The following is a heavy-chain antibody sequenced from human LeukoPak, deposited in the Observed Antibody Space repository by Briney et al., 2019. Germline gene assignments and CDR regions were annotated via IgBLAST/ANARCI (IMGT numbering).Heavy chain of an antibody. D-gene: IGHD3-16*01. CDR2: ISGSGSST. V-gene: IGHV3-23*01. CDR3: ANRPSVTTSGGYYFDY. J-gene: IGHJ4*02. Sequence: PGGSLRLSCAASGFTFSSYAMSWVRQAPGKGLEWVSAISGSGSSTYYADSVKGRFTISRDNSKNTLYLQMNSLRAEDTAVYYRANRPSVTTSGGYYFDYWGQGTLVTVSS. CDR1: GFTFSSYA.